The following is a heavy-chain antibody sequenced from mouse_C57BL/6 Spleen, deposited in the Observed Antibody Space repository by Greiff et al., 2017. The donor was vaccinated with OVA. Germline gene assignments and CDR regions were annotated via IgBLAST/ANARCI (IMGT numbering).Heavy chain of an antibody. J-gene: IGHJ1*03. D-gene: IGHD2-4*01. CDR3: ARGEDYDGDWYFDV. Sequence: VKLQQSGPGLVQPSQSLSITCTVSGFSLTSYGVHWVRQSPGKGLEWLGVIWSGGSTDYNAAFISRLSISKDNSKSQVFFKMNSLQADDTAIYYCARGEDYDGDWYFDVWGTGTTVTVSS. CDR1: GFSLTSYG. CDR2: IWSGGST. V-gene: IGHV2-2*01.